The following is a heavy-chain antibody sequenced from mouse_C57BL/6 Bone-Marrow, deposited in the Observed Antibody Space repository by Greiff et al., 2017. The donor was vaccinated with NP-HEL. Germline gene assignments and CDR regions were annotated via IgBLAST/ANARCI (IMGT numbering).Heavy chain of an antibody. V-gene: IGHV5-6*01. J-gene: IGHJ3*01. CDR3: ARHGGWDPFAY. D-gene: IGHD4-1*01. CDR1: GFTFSSYG. CDR2: ISSGGSYT. Sequence: EVKLVESGGDLVKPGGSLKLSCASSGFTFSSYGMSWVRQTPDKRLEWVATISSGGSYTYYPDSVKGRFTISRDNAKNTLYLQMSSLKSEDTAMYYCARHGGWDPFAYWGQGTLVTVSA.